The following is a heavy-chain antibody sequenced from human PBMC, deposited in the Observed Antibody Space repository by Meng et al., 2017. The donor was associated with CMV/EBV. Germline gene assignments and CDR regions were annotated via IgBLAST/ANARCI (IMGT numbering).Heavy chain of an antibody. CDR1: GYTFTSYG. V-gene: IGHV1-18*01. D-gene: IGHD4-17*01. CDR3: ARHYGDYVRNWFDP. J-gene: IGHJ5*02. Sequence: ASVKVSCKASGYTFTSYGISWVRQAPGQGLEWMGWISAYNGNTNYAQKLQGRVTMTTDTSTSTAYMELRSLRSDDTAVYYCARHYGDYVRNWFDPWGQGTLVTVSS. CDR2: ISAYNGNT.